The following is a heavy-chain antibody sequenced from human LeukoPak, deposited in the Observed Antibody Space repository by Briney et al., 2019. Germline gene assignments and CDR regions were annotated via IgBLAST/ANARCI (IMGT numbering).Heavy chain of an antibody. CDR1: GFPFSGSG. D-gene: IGHD3-3*02. J-gene: IGHJ4*02. V-gene: IGHV3-23*01. CDR3: AKDLAGREDH. CDR2: ISGSGGTT. Sequence: GGSLRLSCAGSGFPFSGSGMSWVRQAPGKGLDWVSTISGSGGTTYYADSVKGRFTISRDNSKNTLYLQMNSLRDEDTAVYFCAKDLAGREDHWGQGTLVTVSS.